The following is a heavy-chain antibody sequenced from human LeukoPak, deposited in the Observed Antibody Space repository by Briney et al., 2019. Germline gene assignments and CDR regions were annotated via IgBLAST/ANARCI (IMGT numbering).Heavy chain of an antibody. J-gene: IGHJ4*02. CDR2: ISGSGGGT. Sequence: GGSLRLSCAASGFTFSSLAMSWVRQAPGKGLEWVSTISGSGGGTYYADSVKGRFTISRDNSKNTLYLQMNSLRAEDTAVYYCAKRLAQTGFDYWGQGTLVTVST. CDR1: GFTFSSLA. CDR3: AKRLAQTGFDY. D-gene: IGHD2-21*01. V-gene: IGHV3-23*01.